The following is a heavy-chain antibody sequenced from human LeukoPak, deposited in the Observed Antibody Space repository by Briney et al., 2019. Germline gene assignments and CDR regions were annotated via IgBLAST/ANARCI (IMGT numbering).Heavy chain of an antibody. D-gene: IGHD3-3*01. CDR1: GGSFSVYY. CDR2: INHSGST. V-gene: IGHV4-34*01. Sequence: PSETLSLTCAVYGGSFSVYYWSWIRQPPGKGLEWIGEINHSGSTNYNPSLKSRVTISVDTSKNQFSLKLSSVTAADTAVYYCARGQIDYDFWSGYYGMDVWGQGTTVTVSS. J-gene: IGHJ6*02. CDR3: ARGQIDYDFWSGYYGMDV.